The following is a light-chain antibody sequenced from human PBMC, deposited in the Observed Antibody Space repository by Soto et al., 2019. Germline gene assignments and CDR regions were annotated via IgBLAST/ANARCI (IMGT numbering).Light chain of an antibody. J-gene: IGKJ1*01. CDR2: DAS. Sequence: EIVLTQSPGTLSLSPGERASLSCRASQIVSSSYLAWCQQKPGLAPRLLIYDASSRATGIPDRFSGSGSGTDFTLPTSRLEPEDFAVYYCQQYGSSPPWTFGQGTKVDIK. CDR3: QQYGSSPPWT. V-gene: IGKV3D-20*01. CDR1: QIVSSSY.